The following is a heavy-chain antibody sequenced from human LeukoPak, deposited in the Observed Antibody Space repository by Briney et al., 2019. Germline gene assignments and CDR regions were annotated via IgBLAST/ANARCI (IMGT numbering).Heavy chain of an antibody. D-gene: IGHD2-2*01. CDR2: FDPEDGET. Sequence: GASVKVSCKVSGYTLTELSMHWVRQAPGKGLEWMGGFDPEDGETIYAQKFQGRVTMTEDTSTDTAYMELSSLRSEDTAVYYCNIVVVPAATPNAFDIWGQGTMVTVSS. J-gene: IGHJ3*02. V-gene: IGHV1-24*01. CDR3: NIVVVPAATPNAFDI. CDR1: GYTLTELS.